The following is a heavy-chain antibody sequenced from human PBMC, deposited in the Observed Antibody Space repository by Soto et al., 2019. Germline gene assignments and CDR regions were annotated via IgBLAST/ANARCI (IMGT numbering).Heavy chain of an antibody. CDR1: GGSITGTYYY. D-gene: IGHD3-10*01. J-gene: IGHJ4*02. CDR2: IHYNGRT. Sequence: QLQLQESGPGLVKPSETLSLTCTVSGGSITGTYYYWGWIRQSPGKGLEYIGSIHYNGRTYYNPSLQGRVPVYVDEYKSQFSLRRVSVTAADKAVYFCARHGSGTYYSIDYWGQGTLVTVSS. V-gene: IGHV4-39*01. CDR3: ARHGSGTYYSIDY.